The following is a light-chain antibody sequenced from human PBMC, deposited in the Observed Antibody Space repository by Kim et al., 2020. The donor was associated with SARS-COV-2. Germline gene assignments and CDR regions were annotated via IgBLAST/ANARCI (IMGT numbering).Light chain of an antibody. V-gene: IGLV4-69*01. J-gene: IGLJ3*02. CDR1: SGHSSYD. CDR3: QTWGPGIGV. Sequence: QLVLTQSPSASASLGASVKLTCTLSSGHSSYDSAWHQQQPAKGPPYLMKLNSDGKYIKGDGSPDRFSGSSSGAERYLSIASLQSEDEADYFCQTWGPGIGVFGGGTQLTVL. CDR2: LNSDGKY.